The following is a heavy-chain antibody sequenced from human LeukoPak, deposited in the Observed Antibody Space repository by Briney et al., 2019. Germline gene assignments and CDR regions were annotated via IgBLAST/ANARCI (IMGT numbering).Heavy chain of an antibody. CDR3: ATPRGGYQYDGFNI. D-gene: IGHD2-2*01. Sequence: GGSLRLSCAASGFTFSDYYMTWIRQAPGEGLEWVSYMSSSGSTIYYADSVKGRFTVSRDNAKNSLYLQMNSLRAEDTAVYYCATPRGGYQYDGFNIWGQGTMVTVSS. J-gene: IGHJ3*02. CDR1: GFTFSDYY. V-gene: IGHV3-11*01. CDR2: MSSSGSTI.